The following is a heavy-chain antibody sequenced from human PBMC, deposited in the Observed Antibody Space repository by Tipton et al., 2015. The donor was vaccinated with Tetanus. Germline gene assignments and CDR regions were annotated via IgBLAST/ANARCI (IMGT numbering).Heavy chain of an antibody. J-gene: IGHJ4*02. V-gene: IGHV4-30-2*01. CDR1: GGSVSSGGFS. CDR3: ARGGDPVYFDF. Sequence: TLSLTCDVSGGSVSSGGFSWNWIRKPPGKGLEWIGYSYASGSNYYNPSLKSRLTISVHRSKNQFSLKLSSVTAADTAVYYCARGGDPVYFDFWGQGILVTVSS. D-gene: IGHD4-17*01. CDR2: SYASGSN.